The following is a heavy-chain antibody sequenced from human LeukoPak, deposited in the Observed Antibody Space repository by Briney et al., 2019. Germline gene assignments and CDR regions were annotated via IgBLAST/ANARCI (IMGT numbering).Heavy chain of an antibody. CDR3: AKDVFGDYGGLDY. V-gene: IGHV3-23*01. J-gene: IGHJ4*02. CDR2: IRASDGST. Sequence: GGSLSLSCAASGFTSSTYAMSWVRHAPGKGLEWVSSIRASDGSTYYADSVKGRFAISRDSSKNTLYLQMNSLRAEDTAVYYCAKDVFGDYGGLDYWGQGTLVTVSS. D-gene: IGHD4-23*01. CDR1: GFTSSTYA.